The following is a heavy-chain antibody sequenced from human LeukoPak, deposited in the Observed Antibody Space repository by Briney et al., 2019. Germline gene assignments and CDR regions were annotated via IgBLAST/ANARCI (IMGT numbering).Heavy chain of an antibody. J-gene: IGHJ4*02. V-gene: IGHV3-21*01. D-gene: IGHD2-2*03. Sequence: GGSLRLSCAASGFTFKNFAMAWVRQAPGKGLEWVSSISSSSSYIYYADSVKGRFTISRDNAKNSLYLQMNSLRAEDTAVYYCARVLRGGYCSSTSCPYFDYWGQGTLVTVSS. CDR3: ARVLRGGYCSSTSCPYFDY. CDR2: ISSSSSYI. CDR1: GFTFKNFA.